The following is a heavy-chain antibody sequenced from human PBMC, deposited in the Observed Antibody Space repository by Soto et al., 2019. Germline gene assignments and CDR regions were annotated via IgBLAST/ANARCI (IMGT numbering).Heavy chain of an antibody. CDR1: GGSISSGDYY. D-gene: IGHD6-25*01. CDR3: ARGYSRIAAQLDY. J-gene: IGHJ4*02. CDR2: IYYSGST. V-gene: IGHV4-30-4*01. Sequence: NPSETLSLTCTVSGGSISSGDYYWSWIRQPPGKGLEWIGYIYYSGSTYYNPSLKSRVTISVDTSKNQFSLKLSSVTAADTAVYYCARGYSRIAAQLDYWGQGTLVTVSS.